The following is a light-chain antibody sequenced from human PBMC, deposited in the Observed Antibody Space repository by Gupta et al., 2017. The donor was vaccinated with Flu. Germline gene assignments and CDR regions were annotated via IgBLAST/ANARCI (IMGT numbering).Light chain of an antibody. CDR3: QQNYNSPRT. V-gene: IGKV1-39*01. CDR1: QSISTY. CDR2: NSH. Sequence: IXXTQXXXXLSAXXGDRVTITCRASQSISTYLHWFQQKPGKAPKLLIYNSHNLQSGVPSRFSGSGSGTDFTLTISSLQPEDSASYYCQQNYNSPRTFGPGTKVEI. J-gene: IGKJ1*01.